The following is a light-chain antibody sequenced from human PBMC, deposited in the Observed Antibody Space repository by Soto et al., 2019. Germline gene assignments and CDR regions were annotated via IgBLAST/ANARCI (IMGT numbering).Light chain of an antibody. CDR1: QSVSSSY. V-gene: IGKV3-20*01. J-gene: IGKJ3*01. Sequence: EIVLTQSPGTLSLSPGERATLSCRASQSVSSSYLSGYQQKPGQPPRLLIYGASSSATGIPDRFSSSGSGTDFTLTISRVEPEDFAVYYCQQHGSSPPFTFGAGTKVDIK. CDR3: QQHGSSPPFT. CDR2: GAS.